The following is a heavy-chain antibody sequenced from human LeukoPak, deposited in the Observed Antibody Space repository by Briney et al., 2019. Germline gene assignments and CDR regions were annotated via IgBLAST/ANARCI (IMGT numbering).Heavy chain of an antibody. CDR3: ANGNRCTSPNCLGYYYFYMDV. Sequence: GGSLRLSCAASGFTFSSYAMNWVRQAPGRGLEWVSGFSGSGGTTYYADSVKGRLTISRDNSKNTLYLQMNSLRAEDTAVYYCANGNRCTSPNCLGYYYFYMDVWGKGTTVTVSS. V-gene: IGHV3-23*01. CDR1: GFTFSSYA. CDR2: FSGSGGTT. J-gene: IGHJ6*03. D-gene: IGHD2-8*01.